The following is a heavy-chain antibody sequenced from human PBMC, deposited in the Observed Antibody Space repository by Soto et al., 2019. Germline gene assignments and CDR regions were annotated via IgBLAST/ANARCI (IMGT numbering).Heavy chain of an antibody. CDR3: ARRVEYSSSFWFDP. CDR2: IYYSGST. D-gene: IGHD6-6*01. J-gene: IGHJ5*02. Sequence: SETLSLTCTVSGGSISSGGYYWSWIRQHPGKGLEWIGYIYYSGSTYYNPSLKSRVTISVDTSKNQFSLKLSSVTAADTAVYYCARRVEYSSSFWFDPWGQGTLVTVSS. CDR1: GGSISSGGYY. V-gene: IGHV4-31*03.